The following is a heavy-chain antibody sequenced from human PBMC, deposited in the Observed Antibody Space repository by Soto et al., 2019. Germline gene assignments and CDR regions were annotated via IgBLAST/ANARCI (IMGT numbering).Heavy chain of an antibody. D-gene: IGHD3-3*02. V-gene: IGHV4-39*01. Sequence: QLQLQESGPGLVKPSETLSLTCTVSGGSISSSSYYWGWIRQPPGKGLEWIGSIYYSGSTYYNPSLKSRVTISVDTSKNQFSLKLSSVTAADTAVYYCARRPDWHFWSGYPDAFDIWGQGTMVTVSS. CDR3: ARRPDWHFWSGYPDAFDI. J-gene: IGHJ3*02. CDR2: IYYSGST. CDR1: GGSISSSSYY.